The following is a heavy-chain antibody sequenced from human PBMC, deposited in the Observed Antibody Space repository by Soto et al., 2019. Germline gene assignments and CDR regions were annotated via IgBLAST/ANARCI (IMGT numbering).Heavy chain of an antibody. CDR3: ASPSDSSGYYYNEYFQH. D-gene: IGHD3-22*01. Sequence: GGSLRLSCAASGFTVSSNYMSWVRQAPGKGLEWVSVIYSGGSTYYADSVKGRFTISRDNSKNTLYLQMNSLRAEDTAVYYCASPSDSSGYYYNEYFQHWGQGTLVTVSS. V-gene: IGHV3-66*01. CDR2: IYSGGST. J-gene: IGHJ1*01. CDR1: GFTVSSNY.